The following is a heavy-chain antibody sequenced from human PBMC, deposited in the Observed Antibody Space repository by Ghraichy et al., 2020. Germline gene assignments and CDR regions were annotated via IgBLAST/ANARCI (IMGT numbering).Heavy chain of an antibody. Sequence: GGSLRLSCTASGFTFGDYAVSWFRQAPGKGLEWVGFIRSKGYGGTTEYAASVKGSFAISRDDSKSIHYLQMDSLKTEDTSGYYCTRASGAFDYWGQGTLVTVSS. CDR2: IRSKGYGGTT. V-gene: IGHV3-49*03. D-gene: IGHD5-12*01. J-gene: IGHJ4*02. CDR3: TRASGAFDY. CDR1: GFTFGDYA.